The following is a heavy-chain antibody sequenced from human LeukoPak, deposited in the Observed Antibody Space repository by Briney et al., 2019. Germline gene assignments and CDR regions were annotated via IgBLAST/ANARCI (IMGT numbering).Heavy chain of an antibody. D-gene: IGHD3-10*01. CDR3: ARHVWFGELGYYYYYYMDV. CDR2: INHSGST. J-gene: IGHJ6*03. CDR1: GFTFSDYY. V-gene: IGHV4-34*01. Sequence: GSLRLSCAASGFTFSDYYMSWIRQPPGKGLEWIGEINHSGSTNYNPSLKSRVTISVDTSKNQFSLKLSSVTAADTAVYYCARHVWFGELGYYYYYYMDVWGKGTTVTISS.